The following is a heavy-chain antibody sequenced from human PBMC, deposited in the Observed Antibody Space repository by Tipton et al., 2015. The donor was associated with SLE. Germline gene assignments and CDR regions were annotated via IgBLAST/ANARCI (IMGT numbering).Heavy chain of an antibody. D-gene: IGHD1-26*01. CDR3: AREWELLKD. J-gene: IGHJ4*02. V-gene: IGHV3-7*01. Sequence: LSLTCAASGFTFSSYWMSWVRQSPGKGLEWVANIKQDGSEKYYVDSVKGRFTISRDNAKNSLYLQMNSLRAEDTAVYYCAREWELLKDWGQGTLVTVSS. CDR2: IKQDGSEK. CDR1: GFTFSSYW.